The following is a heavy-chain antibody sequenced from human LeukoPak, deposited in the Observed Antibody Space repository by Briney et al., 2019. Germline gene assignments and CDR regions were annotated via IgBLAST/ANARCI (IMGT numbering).Heavy chain of an antibody. Sequence: GSLRLSCGASGFTFNSYAMSWVRQAPGKGLELGSAISGSGGSTYYADSVKGRFTISRDNSKNTLYLQMNSLRAEDTAVYYCAKEESSGWYDVFDYWGQGTLVTVSS. D-gene: IGHD6-19*01. J-gene: IGHJ4*02. V-gene: IGHV3-23*01. CDR2: ISGSGGST. CDR1: GFTFNSYA. CDR3: AKEESSGWYDVFDY.